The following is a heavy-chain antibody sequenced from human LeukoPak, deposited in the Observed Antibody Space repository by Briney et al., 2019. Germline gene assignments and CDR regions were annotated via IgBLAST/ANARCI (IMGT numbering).Heavy chain of an antibody. Sequence: GGSLRLSCAASGFTFSSYAMSWVRQAPGKGLEWVSAISGSGGSTYYADSVEGRFTISRDNSKNTLYLQMNSLRAEDTAVYYCAKVVTGYDAFDIWGQGTMVTVSS. CDR3: AKVVTGYDAFDI. CDR1: GFTFSSYA. J-gene: IGHJ3*02. D-gene: IGHD6-25*01. V-gene: IGHV3-23*01. CDR2: ISGSGGST.